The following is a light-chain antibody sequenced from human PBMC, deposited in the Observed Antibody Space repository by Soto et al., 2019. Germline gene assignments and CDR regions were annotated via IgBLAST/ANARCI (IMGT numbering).Light chain of an antibody. CDR1: RSDVGTYDS. CDR3: SSYTSSSTLV. Sequence: QSALTQPASVSGSPGKSITISCTGTRSDVGTYDSASWYQQHPGEAPKLMIFEVSNRPSGVSDRFSGSKSGNTASLTISGLQAEDEADYYCSSYTSSSTLVFGGGTKLTVL. CDR2: EVS. V-gene: IGLV2-14*01. J-gene: IGLJ3*02.